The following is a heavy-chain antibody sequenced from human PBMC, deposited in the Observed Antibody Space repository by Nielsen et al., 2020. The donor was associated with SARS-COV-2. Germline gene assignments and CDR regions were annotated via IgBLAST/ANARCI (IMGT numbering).Heavy chain of an antibody. Sequence: ASVKVSCKASGYSFTSYDITWVRQAPGQGLEWMGRITPHSGSTTYAEKFQGRVTMTRDTSITTAYMELSSLRSDDTAVYFCARGGRAYDMSYYFDNWGQGTLVTVSS. CDR3: ARGGRAYDMSYYFDN. D-gene: IGHD5-12*01. J-gene: IGHJ4*02. CDR2: ITPHSGST. V-gene: IGHV1-2*06. CDR1: GYSFTSYD.